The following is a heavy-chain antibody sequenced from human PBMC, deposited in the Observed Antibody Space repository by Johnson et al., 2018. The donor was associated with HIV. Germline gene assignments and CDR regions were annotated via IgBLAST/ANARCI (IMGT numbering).Heavy chain of an antibody. CDR3: AGGAFSRSWHASEASDI. D-gene: IGHD6-13*01. J-gene: IGHJ3*02. CDR2: INWNGGSS. V-gene: IGHV3-20*04. CDR1: GFTFDDYG. Sequence: EVQLVESGGGVVRPGGSLRLSCAASGFTFDDYGMSWVRQAPGKGLEWVSGINWNGGSSGYADSVKGRFSISRDNGKNSRYLQMNSLRAEDTALYYCAGGAFSRSWHASEASDIWGQGTMVTGSS.